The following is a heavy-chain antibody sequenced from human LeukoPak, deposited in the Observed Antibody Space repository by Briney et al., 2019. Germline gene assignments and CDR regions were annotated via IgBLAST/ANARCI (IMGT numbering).Heavy chain of an antibody. Sequence: SETLSLTCTVSGDSISSGDHYWSWIRPPPGKGLEWMGYIYYSGSTNYNPSLKSRVTISVDTSNNQLSLKLSSVTAADTAVYYCARTRDGYNSASPFDSWGQGTLVTVSS. CDR1: GDSISSGDHY. CDR2: IYYSGST. V-gene: IGHV4-61*08. J-gene: IGHJ4*02. D-gene: IGHD5-24*01. CDR3: ARTRDGYNSASPFDS.